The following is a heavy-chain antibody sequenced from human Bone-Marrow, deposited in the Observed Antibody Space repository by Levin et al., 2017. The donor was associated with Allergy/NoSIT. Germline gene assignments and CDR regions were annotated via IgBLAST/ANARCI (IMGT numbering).Heavy chain of an antibody. CDR1: GDSIRSSSHY. V-gene: IGHV4-39*02. D-gene: IGHD5-12*01. CDR3: ARSLVDSTLVSYMGIFDS. CDR2: IFYSGTT. Sequence: TSETLSLTCTVSGDSIRSSSHYWGWVRQPPGKGLEWLGNIFYSGTTYYNPSLKSRLSISVDTSRNHFSLKLTSVSAADTALYFCARSLVDSTLVSYMGIFDSWGQGTLVIVSS. J-gene: IGHJ4*02.